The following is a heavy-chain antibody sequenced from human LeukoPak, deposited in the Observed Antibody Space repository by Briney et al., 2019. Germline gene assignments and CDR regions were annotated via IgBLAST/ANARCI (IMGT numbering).Heavy chain of an antibody. D-gene: IGHD3-3*01. V-gene: IGHV1-69*13. CDR1: GGTFGRYV. CDR2: IIPIFGTA. J-gene: IGHJ6*03. Sequence: SVKVSCKASGGTFGRYVISWVRQAPGQGLEWMGGIIPIFGTANYAQKFQGRVTITADESTITAYMELSSLRSEDTAVYYCARGAFGVFPPATYSYYMDVWGKGTTVTVSS. CDR3: ARGAFGVFPPATYSYYMDV.